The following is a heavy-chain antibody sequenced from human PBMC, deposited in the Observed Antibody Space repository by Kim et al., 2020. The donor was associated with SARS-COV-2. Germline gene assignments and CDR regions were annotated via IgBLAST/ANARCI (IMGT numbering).Heavy chain of an antibody. J-gene: IGHJ5*02. CDR3: VGLPGGS. D-gene: IGHD6-25*01. V-gene: IGHV4-31*03. CDR1: RGAFSRGCSH. CDR2: SDYSGST. Sequence: SETLSLTCTVSRGAFSRGCSHCTCIREHLGKGLAWIGSSDYSGSTYYNPSLKSRITISVDTSKNQFSLNLSSVTAADTAVYYCVGLPGGSWGQGTLVTVSS.